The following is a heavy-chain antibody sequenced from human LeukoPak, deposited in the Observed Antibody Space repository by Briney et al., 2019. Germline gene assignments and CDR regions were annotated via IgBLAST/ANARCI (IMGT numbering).Heavy chain of an antibody. CDR1: GFTFSSYE. Sequence: PGGSLRLSCGASGFTFSSYEMNWVRQAPGKGLEWVSYISSSGSTIYYADSVKGRFTISRDNAKNSLYLQMNSLRAEDTAVYYCARDTSVWGSYRYNFVYWGQGTLVTVSS. V-gene: IGHV3-48*03. CDR3: ARDTSVWGSYRYNFVY. CDR2: ISSSGSTI. D-gene: IGHD3-16*02. J-gene: IGHJ4*02.